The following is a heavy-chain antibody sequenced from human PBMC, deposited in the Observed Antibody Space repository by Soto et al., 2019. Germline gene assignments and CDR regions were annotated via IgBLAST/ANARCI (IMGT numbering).Heavy chain of an antibody. D-gene: IGHD6-13*01. J-gene: IGHJ5*02. CDR3: ARDTGSSWYLVSRNWFDP. CDR2: INAGNGNT. CDR1: GYTFTRYA. V-gene: IGHV1-3*01. Sequence: GASVKVSCKASGYTFTRYAMHWVRQAPGQRLEWMGWINAGNGNTKYSQKFQGRVTITRDTSASTAYMELSSLRSEDTAVYYCARDTGSSWYLVSRNWFDPWGQGTLVTVSS.